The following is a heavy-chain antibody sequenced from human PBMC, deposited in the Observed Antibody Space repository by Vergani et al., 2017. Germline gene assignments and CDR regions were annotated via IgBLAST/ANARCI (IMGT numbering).Heavy chain of an antibody. D-gene: IGHD5-12*01. CDR2: VSGSSATP. CDR3: TKGSRGYTGYFFDY. V-gene: IGHV3-23*01. Sequence: EVQLLESGGGLVQPGGSLRLSCEASGFSFPGHGMSWVRQAPGKGLEWVSRVSGSSATPYYADSVKGRFIISRDNSKNTLHLQMNSLRADDTAVYYCTKGSRGYTGYFFDYWGQGTLATVSS. CDR1: GFSFPGHG. J-gene: IGHJ4*02.